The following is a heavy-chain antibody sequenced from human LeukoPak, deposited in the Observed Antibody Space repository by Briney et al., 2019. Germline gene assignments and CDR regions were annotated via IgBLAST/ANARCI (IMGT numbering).Heavy chain of an antibody. V-gene: IGHV5-51*01. CDR3: ARPRSNYYLDH. CDR2: IYPGDSAT. Sequence: GESLKISCKGSGYSFTTYWIGWVRQMPGKGLEWMGIIYPGDSATRYSPSFQGQVTISADKSINTAYLQWSSLKASGTAMYYCARPRSNYYLDHWGQGTLVTVSS. D-gene: IGHD4-11*01. J-gene: IGHJ4*02. CDR1: GYSFTTYW.